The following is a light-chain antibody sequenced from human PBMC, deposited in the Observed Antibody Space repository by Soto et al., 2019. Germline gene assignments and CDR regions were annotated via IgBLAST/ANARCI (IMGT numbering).Light chain of an antibody. V-gene: IGKV1-8*01. Sequence: AIRMTQSPSSFSASTGDTVTITCRASQSISSSLAWYQQKPGKAPKLLIYAASTLQSGVPSRFSGSGSGTDFTHTINCLQSEDIATYYCHQYYDYPLTFGPGTRVDIK. CDR3: HQYYDYPLT. J-gene: IGKJ3*01. CDR2: AAS. CDR1: QSISSS.